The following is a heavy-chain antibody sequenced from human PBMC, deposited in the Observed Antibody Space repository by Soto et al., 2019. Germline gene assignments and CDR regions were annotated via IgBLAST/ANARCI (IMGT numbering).Heavy chain of an antibody. J-gene: IGHJ5*02. V-gene: IGHV4-39*01. CDR2: IYYSGST. CDR3: ARRERAAGTDWWFDP. Sequence: PSGSLSLTSTACGDSISSSGFPWASISQHPGKGLEWIGSIYYSGSTYYSPSLKSRVTISVDTSKNQFSLKLSSVTAADTAVYYCARRERAAGTDWWFDPWGQGTLVTVS. D-gene: IGHD6-13*01. CDR1: GDSISSSGFP.